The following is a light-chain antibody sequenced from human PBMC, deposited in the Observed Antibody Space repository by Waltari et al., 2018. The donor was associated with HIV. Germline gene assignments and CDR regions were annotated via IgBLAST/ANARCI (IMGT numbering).Light chain of an antibody. CDR1: TSNIGSNY. CDR2: RDN. Sequence: QSVLTQPSSASGTLGQRVTMSCSGSTSNIGSNYVYWYQQLPGTAPKLLIYRDNPRPSGVPDRFSGSKSGTSASLAISGLRSEDEADYDCAAWDDSLSGSTWVFGGGTTVTVL. V-gene: IGLV1-47*01. CDR3: AAWDDSLSGSTWV. J-gene: IGLJ2*01.